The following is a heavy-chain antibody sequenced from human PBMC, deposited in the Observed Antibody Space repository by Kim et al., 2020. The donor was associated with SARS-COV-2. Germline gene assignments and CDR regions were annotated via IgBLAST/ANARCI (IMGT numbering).Heavy chain of an antibody. CDR1: GFTFSAYA. Sequence: GGSLRLSCAASGFTFSAYAVGWVRQAPGKGLEWVSSISGSDGTTYYADAVKGRFIISRDNSKNTLHLQMNSLGAEDTAIYYCARHFGSSGSEFHHWGQGTLVTVSS. D-gene: IGHD3-22*01. CDR2: ISGSDGTT. V-gene: IGHV3-23*01. CDR3: ARHFGSSGSEFHH. J-gene: IGHJ1*01.